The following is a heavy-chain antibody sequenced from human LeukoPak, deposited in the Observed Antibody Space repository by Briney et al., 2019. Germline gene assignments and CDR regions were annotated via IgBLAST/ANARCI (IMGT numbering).Heavy chain of an antibody. V-gene: IGHV3-11*04. CDR1: GFTFSDYY. J-gene: IGHJ4*02. Sequence: PGGSLRLSCAASGFTFSDYYMSWIRQAPGKGLEWVSYISSSGSTIYYADSVKGRFTISRDNAKNSLYLQMNSLRAEDTAVYYCARDMITVTISEVETDYWGQGTLVTVSS. CDR2: ISSSGSTI. CDR3: ARDMITVTISEVETDY. D-gene: IGHD4-11*01.